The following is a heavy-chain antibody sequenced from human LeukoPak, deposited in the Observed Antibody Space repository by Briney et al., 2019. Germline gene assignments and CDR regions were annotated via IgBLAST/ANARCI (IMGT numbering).Heavy chain of an antibody. CDR3: ARGGYYGSGSFPDY. CDR1: GFTFSSYA. D-gene: IGHD3-10*01. J-gene: IGHJ4*02. CDR2: ISSSGGST. Sequence: GGSLRLSCAASGFTFSSYAMHWVRQAPGKGLEYVSAISSSGGSTYYANSVKGRFTISRDNSKNTLFLQMGSLRAEDMAVYYCARGGYYGSGSFPDYWGQGTLVTVSS. V-gene: IGHV3-64*01.